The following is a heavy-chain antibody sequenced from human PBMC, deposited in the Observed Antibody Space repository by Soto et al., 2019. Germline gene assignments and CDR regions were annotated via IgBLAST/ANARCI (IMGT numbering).Heavy chain of an antibody. Sequence: ASVKVSCKVSGYTLTELSMHWVRQAPGKGLEWMGGFDPEDGETIYAQKFQGRVTMTEDTSTDTAYMELSSLRSEDTAVYYCATLQFPYYYGEPGSGNIDYWGQGTLVPVSS. J-gene: IGHJ4*02. V-gene: IGHV1-24*01. CDR2: FDPEDGET. CDR1: GYTLTELS. D-gene: IGHD3-10*01. CDR3: ATLQFPYYYGEPGSGNIDY.